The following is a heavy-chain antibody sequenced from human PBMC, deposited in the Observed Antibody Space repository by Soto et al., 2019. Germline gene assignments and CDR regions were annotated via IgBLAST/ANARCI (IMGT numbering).Heavy chain of an antibody. CDR3: AREDGSSSSYYYYYGMDV. CDR2: IYYSGST. CDR1: GGSISSYY. Sequence: QVQLQESGPGLVKPSETLSLTCPVSGGSISSYYWRWIRQPPGKGLEWIGYIYYSGSTNYNPSLKSRVTISVDTSKNQFSLKLSSVTAADTAVYYCAREDGSSSSYYYYYGMDVWGQGTTVTVSS. V-gene: IGHV4-59*01. D-gene: IGHD6-13*01. J-gene: IGHJ6*02.